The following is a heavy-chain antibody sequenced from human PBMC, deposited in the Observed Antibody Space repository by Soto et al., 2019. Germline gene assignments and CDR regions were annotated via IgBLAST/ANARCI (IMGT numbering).Heavy chain of an antibody. CDR1: GLTFSDYY. Sequence: GGSLRLSCAASGLTFSDYYISWIRQAPWKGLEWVSYITSSSIYTNYADSVKGRFTISRDNSKNTLYMQMNSLRAEDTAVYYCAKDGDISRYYSPGLDYSGQAILISVSS. CDR2: ITSSSIYT. D-gene: IGHD3-22*01. CDR3: AKDGDISRYYSPGLDY. V-gene: IGHV3-11*06. J-gene: IGHJ4*02.